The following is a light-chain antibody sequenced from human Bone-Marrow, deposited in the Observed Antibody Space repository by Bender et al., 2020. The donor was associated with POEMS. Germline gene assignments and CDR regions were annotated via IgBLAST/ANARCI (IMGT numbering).Light chain of an antibody. Sequence: QSALTQPASVSASPGQSITISCTGASGFVSWYQQHPGKAPKLMIFMTYDVSKRPSGVPDRFSGSRSGSTASLTISSLQTEDEADYYCCSSAGNHVWVFGGGTKLTAL. J-gene: IGLJ3*02. V-gene: IGLV2-11*01. CDR1: SGF. CDR2: DVS. CDR3: CSSAGNHVWV.